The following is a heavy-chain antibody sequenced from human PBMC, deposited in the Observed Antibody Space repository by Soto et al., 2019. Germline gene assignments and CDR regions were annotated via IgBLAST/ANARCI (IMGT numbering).Heavy chain of an antibody. D-gene: IGHD3-16*01. CDR3: ARDGGAY. CDR1: RFTFSSYA. J-gene: IGHJ4*02. V-gene: IGHV3-30-3*01. Sequence: QVQLVESGGGVVQPGRSLRLSCAATRFTFSSYAIQWVRRAPGKGLEWMAVMSYDGSNKYYADSVKGRFTISRDNSKNTLYLQMISLRPEDTALYYCARDGGAYWGQGTLVIVSS. CDR2: MSYDGSNK.